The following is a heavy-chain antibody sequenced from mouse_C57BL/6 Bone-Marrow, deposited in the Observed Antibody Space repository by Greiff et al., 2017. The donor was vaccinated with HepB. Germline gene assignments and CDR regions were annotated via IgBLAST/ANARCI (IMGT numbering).Heavy chain of an antibody. CDR3: ARILLWQLRGYFDY. CDR2: IWWDDDK. V-gene: IGHV8-8*01. J-gene: IGHJ2*01. Sequence: QVQLKESGPGILQPSQTLSLTCSFSGFSLSTFGMGVGWIRQPSGKGLEWLAHIWWDDDKYYNPALKSRLTISKDTSKNQVFLKIANVDTADTATYYCARILLWQLRGYFDYWGQGTTLTVSS. D-gene: IGHD2-10*01. CDR1: GFSLSTFGMG.